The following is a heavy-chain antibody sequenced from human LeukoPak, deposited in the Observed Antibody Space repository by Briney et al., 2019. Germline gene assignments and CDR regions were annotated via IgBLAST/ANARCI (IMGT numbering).Heavy chain of an antibody. V-gene: IGHV4-59*11. CDR2: VFYSGST. J-gene: IGHJ5*02. CDR3: AKHLTNAYYDMIWFDP. CDR1: GGSMSRHY. Sequence: SETLSLTCTVSGGSMSRHYWSWIRQPPGKGLEWIGYVFYSGSTNYNPSLKSRVTISIDRATNQFSLRLNSVTAADTAVYYCAKHLTNAYYDMIWFDPWGQGTLVTVSS. D-gene: IGHD3-22*01.